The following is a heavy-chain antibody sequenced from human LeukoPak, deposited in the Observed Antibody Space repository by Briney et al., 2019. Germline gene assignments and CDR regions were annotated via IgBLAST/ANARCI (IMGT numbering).Heavy chain of an antibody. D-gene: IGHD5-18*01. J-gene: IGHJ4*02. V-gene: IGHV3-48*03. Sequence: PGGSLRLSCAASGFTFSSYEMNWVRQAPGKGLEWISCISSSGGTAYYADSVRGRFTISRDNAESLLFLQMNSLRAEDTAVYFCARGFRHTAMFLDYWGQGALVTVSS. CDR3: ARGFRHTAMFLDY. CDR1: GFTFSSYE. CDR2: ISSSGGTA.